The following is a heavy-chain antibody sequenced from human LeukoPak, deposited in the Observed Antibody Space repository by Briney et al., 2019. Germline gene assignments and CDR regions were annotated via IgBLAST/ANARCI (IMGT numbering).Heavy chain of an antibody. J-gene: IGHJ4*02. V-gene: IGHV1-2*02. CDR3: ARGGWLTKFDY. CDR2: INPNSGGT. CDR1: GYTFTGYY. Sequence: ASVKVSCKASGYTFTGYYMHWVRQAPGQGLEWMGWINPNSGGTTYAQKFQGRVTMTRDTSISTAYMELSRLRSDDTAVYYCARGGWLTKFDYWGQGTLVTVSS. D-gene: IGHD6-19*01.